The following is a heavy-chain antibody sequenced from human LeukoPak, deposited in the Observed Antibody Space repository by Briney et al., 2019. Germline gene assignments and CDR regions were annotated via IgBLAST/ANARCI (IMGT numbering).Heavy chain of an antibody. CDR1: GGCISNSNYH. CDR2: IYFTET. D-gene: IGHD3-10*01. Sequence: PSETLSLTCTVSGGCISNSNYHWGWIRQPPGKGLEWIGKIYFTETYSNPSLKSRVTISMDTSKNQFSLKLSSVTAADTAVFYCARISGPYYYAVDVWGQGTTVTVSS. CDR3: ARISGPYYYAVDV. V-gene: IGHV4-39*01. J-gene: IGHJ6*02.